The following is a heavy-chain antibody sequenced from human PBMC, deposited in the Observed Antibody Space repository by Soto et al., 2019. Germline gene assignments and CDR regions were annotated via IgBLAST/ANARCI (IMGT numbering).Heavy chain of an antibody. Sequence: PVGSLRLSCAASGFTFSNAWMSWVRQAPGKGLEWVGRIKSKTDGGTTDYAAPVKGRFTISRDDSKNTLYLQMNSLKTEDTAVYYCTTTVPSTIFGVVIFPYYYYGMDVWGQGTTVTVSS. CDR1: GFTFSNAW. V-gene: IGHV3-15*01. CDR3: TTTVPSTIFGVVIFPYYYYGMDV. J-gene: IGHJ6*02. CDR2: IKSKTDGGTT. D-gene: IGHD3-3*01.